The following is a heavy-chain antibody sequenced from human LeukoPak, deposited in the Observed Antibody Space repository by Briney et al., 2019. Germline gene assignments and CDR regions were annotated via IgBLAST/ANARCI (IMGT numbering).Heavy chain of an antibody. CDR3: ARKGYYYYYMDV. J-gene: IGHJ6*03. V-gene: IGHV4-39*01. Sequence: SETLSLTCTVSGGSISSSSYYWGWIRQPPGKGLEWIGSIYYSGSTYYNPSLKGRVTISVDTSKNQFSLKLSSVTAADTAVYYCARKGYYYYYMDVWGKGTTVTVSS. CDR2: IYYSGST. CDR1: GGSISSSSYY.